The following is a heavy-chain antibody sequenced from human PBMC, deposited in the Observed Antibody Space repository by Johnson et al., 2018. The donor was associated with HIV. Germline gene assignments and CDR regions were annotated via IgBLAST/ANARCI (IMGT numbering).Heavy chain of an antibody. J-gene: IGHJ3*02. CDR3: ARRAHDAFDI. Sequence: QVQLVESGGGVVQPGGSLRLSCAASGFTFSSYGMHWVRQAPGKGLEWVAFIRYDGSNKYYADSVKGRFTISRDNSKNTLYLQMNSLRAEDMAVYYCARRAHDAFDIWGQGTMVTVSS. CDR1: GFTFSSYG. V-gene: IGHV3-30*02. CDR2: IRYDGSNK.